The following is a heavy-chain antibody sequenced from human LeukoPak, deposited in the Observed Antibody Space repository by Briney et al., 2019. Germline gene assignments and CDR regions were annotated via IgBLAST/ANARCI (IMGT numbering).Heavy chain of an antibody. J-gene: IGHJ4*02. CDR2: IRYEGSNK. V-gene: IGHV3-30*02. CDR1: GFTFSSYG. CDR3: AKDRRLHPGYFDY. Sequence: GGSLRLSCAASGFTFSSYGMHWVRQAPGKGLGWVAFIRYEGSNKYYADSVKGRLTISRDNSKNTLYLQMNSLRAEDTAVYYCAKDRRLHPGYFDYWGQGTLVTVSS. D-gene: IGHD3-10*01.